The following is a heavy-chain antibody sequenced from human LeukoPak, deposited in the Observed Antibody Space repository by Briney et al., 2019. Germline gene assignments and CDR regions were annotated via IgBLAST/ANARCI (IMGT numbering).Heavy chain of an antibody. Sequence: ASVKVSCKASGYTLISYGISWVRLAPGKGLEWMGWISVYTGSTNYAQKLQGRVTMTTDTSTSTASMELRGLRSDDTAVYYCARGPRNTYYDILTGYRKGWAFDIWGQGTMVTVSS. J-gene: IGHJ3*02. CDR2: ISVYTGST. V-gene: IGHV1-18*01. CDR3: ARGPRNTYYDILTGYRKGWAFDI. CDR1: GYTLISYG. D-gene: IGHD3-9*01.